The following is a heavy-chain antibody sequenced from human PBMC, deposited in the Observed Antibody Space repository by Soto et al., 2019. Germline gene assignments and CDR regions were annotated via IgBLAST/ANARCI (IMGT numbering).Heavy chain of an antibody. CDR3: AKDTYYYDSSGYYSY. Sequence: QVQLVESGGGVVQPGRSLRLSCAASGFTFSSYGMHWVLQAPGKGLEWVAGISYDGSNKYYADSVKGRFTISRDNSKNTLYLQMNSLRAEDTAVYYCAKDTYYYDSSGYYSYWGQGTLVTVSS. D-gene: IGHD3-22*01. CDR2: ISYDGSNK. V-gene: IGHV3-30*18. CDR1: GFTFSSYG. J-gene: IGHJ4*02.